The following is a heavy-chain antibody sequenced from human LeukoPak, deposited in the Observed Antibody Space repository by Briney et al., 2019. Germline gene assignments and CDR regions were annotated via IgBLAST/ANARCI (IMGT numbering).Heavy chain of an antibody. CDR3: ARHRSGGSQDDAFDI. Sequence: GGSLRLSCAASEFTFSTYWMSWVRQAPGKGLEWVADIKQDGSEKYYVHSVKGRFTISRQNAKNSLFLQMNSLRAEDTAEYYCARHRSGGSQDDAFDIWRQRTMVTVSS. D-gene: IGHD2-15*01. V-gene: IGHV3-7*01. CDR1: EFTFSTYW. CDR2: IKQDGSEK. J-gene: IGHJ3*02.